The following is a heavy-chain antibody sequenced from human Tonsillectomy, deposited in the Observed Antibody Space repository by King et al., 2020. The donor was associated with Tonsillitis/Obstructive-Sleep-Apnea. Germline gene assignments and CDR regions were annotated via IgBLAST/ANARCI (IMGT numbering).Heavy chain of an antibody. D-gene: IGHD5-18*01. CDR2: IDPSDSYT. Sequence: VQLVQSGAEVKKPGESLRISCKGSGYSFTIYWISWVRQMPGKGLEWMVRIDPSDSYTNYSPFFQGRVTISADKSISTAYLQWSSLKASDTATYYCARRRRVGDTTMVSSYYYYYMDVWGKGTTVTVSS. CDR1: GYSFTIYW. CDR3: ARRRRVGDTTMVSSYYYYYMDV. J-gene: IGHJ6*03. V-gene: IGHV5-10-1*01.